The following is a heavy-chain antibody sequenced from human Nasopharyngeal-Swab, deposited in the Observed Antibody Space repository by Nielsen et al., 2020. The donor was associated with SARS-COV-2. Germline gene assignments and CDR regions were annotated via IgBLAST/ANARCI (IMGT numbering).Heavy chain of an antibody. J-gene: IGHJ4*02. Sequence: VRQAPGKGLEWVSGVSGSGGTTKYADSVKGRFTISRDNSKNKLYLQMHSLRVEDTAVYYCAKDRYCSGGACYFSGFGYWGLGTLVTVSS. V-gene: IGHV3-23*01. D-gene: IGHD2-15*01. CDR3: AKDRYCSGGACYFSGFGY. CDR2: VSGSGGTT.